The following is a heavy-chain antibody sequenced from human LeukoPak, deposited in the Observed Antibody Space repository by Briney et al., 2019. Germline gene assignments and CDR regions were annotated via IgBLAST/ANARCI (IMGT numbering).Heavy chain of an antibody. CDR1: GFTFSSYS. Sequence: GGSLRLSCAASGFTFSSYSMNWVRQAPGKGLEWVSYISSSSSTIYYADSVKGRFTISRDNAKNSLYLQMNSLRAEGTAVYYCAREREIYGDYFFDYWGQGTLVTVSS. D-gene: IGHD4-17*01. V-gene: IGHV3-48*01. CDR3: AREREIYGDYFFDY. CDR2: ISSSSSTI. J-gene: IGHJ4*02.